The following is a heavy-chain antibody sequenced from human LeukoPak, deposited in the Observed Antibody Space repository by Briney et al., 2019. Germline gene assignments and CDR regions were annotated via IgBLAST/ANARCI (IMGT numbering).Heavy chain of an antibody. J-gene: IGHJ4*02. D-gene: IGHD2-2*01. CDR2: ISGSGGST. V-gene: IGHV3-23*01. CDR1: GFTFSSYA. CDR3: ARNTRDIVVIPTANVFDY. Sequence: GGSLRLSCAASGFTFSSYAMSWVRQAPGKGLEWVSAISGSGGSTYYADSVKGRFTISRDNSKNTLYLQMNSLRAEDTAVYYCARNTRDIVVIPTANVFDYWGQGIRVTVSS.